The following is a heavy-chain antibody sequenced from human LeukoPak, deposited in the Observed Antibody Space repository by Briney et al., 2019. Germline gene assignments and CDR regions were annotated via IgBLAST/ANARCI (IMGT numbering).Heavy chain of an antibody. V-gene: IGHV4-38-2*02. CDR3: ARTRIAAGWFDP. CDR2: IYHSGST. CDR1: GYSISSGYY. Sequence: SETLSLTCTVSGYSISSGYYWGWIRQPPGKGLEWIGSIYHSGSTYCNPSLKSRVTISVDTSKNQFSLKLSSVTAADTAVYYCARTRIAAGWFDPWGQGTLVTVSS. D-gene: IGHD6-13*01. J-gene: IGHJ5*02.